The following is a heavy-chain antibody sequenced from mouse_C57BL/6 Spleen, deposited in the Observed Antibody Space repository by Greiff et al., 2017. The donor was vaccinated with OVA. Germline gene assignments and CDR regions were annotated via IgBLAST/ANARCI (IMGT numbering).Heavy chain of an antibody. CDR1: GFSFNTYA. CDR2: IRSKSNNYAT. V-gene: IGHV10-1*01. J-gene: IGHJ3*01. D-gene: IGHD2-4*01. CDR3: VRGDYSLAY. Sequence: EVKLVESGGGLVQPKGSLKLSCAASGFSFNTYAMNWVRQAPGKGLEWVARIRSKSNNYATYYADSVKDRFTISRDDSESMLYLQMNNLKTEDTAMYYCVRGDYSLAYWGQGTLVTVSA.